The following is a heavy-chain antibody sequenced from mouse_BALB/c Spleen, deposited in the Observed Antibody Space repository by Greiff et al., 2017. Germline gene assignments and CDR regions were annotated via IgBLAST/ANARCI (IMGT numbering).Heavy chain of an antibody. V-gene: IGHV7-3*02. Sequence: EVQGVESGGGLVQPGGSLRLSCATSGFTFTDYYMSWVRQPPGKALEWLGFIRNKANGYTTEYSASVKGRFTISRDNSQSILYLQMNTLRAEDSATYYCARDTTTVAPFAYWGQGTLVTVSA. CDR1: GFTFTDYY. D-gene: IGHD1-1*01. CDR3: ARDTTTVAPFAY. J-gene: IGHJ3*01. CDR2: IRNKANGYTT.